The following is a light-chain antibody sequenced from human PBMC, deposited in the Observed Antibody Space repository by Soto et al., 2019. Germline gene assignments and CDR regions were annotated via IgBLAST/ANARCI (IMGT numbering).Light chain of an antibody. CDR2: KAS. Sequence: DIQMTQSPSSVSASVGDRVTSXXRASQTISSWLAWYQQKPGKAPKLXXYKASTLKSGVPSRFSGSGSGTDFTLTISSLEPEDFAFYYCQQRSNWPPITFGQGTRLEIK. CDR1: QTISSW. CDR3: QQRSNWPPIT. J-gene: IGKJ5*01. V-gene: IGKV1-5*03.